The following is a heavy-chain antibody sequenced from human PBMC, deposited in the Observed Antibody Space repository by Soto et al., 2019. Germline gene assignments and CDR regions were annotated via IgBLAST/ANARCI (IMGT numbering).Heavy chain of an antibody. CDR3: ARSRYTSGWWTPPFDY. Sequence: QVQLQESGPGLVKPSESLSLTCAVSGGSISSYYWSWIRQPPGKGLEWIGYIYYSGSTNYNPSLKSRVTISVDMPKNQFSLKMTSVTAADTAVYYCARSRYTSGWWTPPFDYWGQGTLVTVSS. CDR2: IYYSGST. J-gene: IGHJ4*02. D-gene: IGHD6-19*01. CDR1: GGSISSYY. V-gene: IGHV4-59*01.